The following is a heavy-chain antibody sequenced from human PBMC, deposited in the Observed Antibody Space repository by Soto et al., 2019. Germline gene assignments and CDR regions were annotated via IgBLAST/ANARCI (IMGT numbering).Heavy chain of an antibody. J-gene: IGHJ4*02. Sequence: SETLCLTCTVAGGSISSYDWSWIRQPPGKGLEWIGYIYYSGSTNYNPSLKSRVTISVDTSKNQFSLKLSSVTAADTAVYYCARGGWKLFDYWGQGTLVTVSS. V-gene: IGHV4-59*01. CDR2: IYYSGST. D-gene: IGHD6-19*01. CDR3: ARGGWKLFDY. CDR1: GGSISSYD.